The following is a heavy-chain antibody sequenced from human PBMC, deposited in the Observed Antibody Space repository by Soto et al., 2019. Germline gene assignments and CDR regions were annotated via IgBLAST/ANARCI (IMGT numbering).Heavy chain of an antibody. CDR2: ISYDGSNK. V-gene: IGHV3-30*03. D-gene: IGHD3-10*01. Sequence: QVQLVASGGGVVQPGRSLRLSCAASGFTFSSYGMHWVRQAPGKGLEWVAVISYDGSNKYYADSVKGRFSISRDNSKNTLYLQMNRLRAEDTAVYYCAPWFGAFDYWGQGTLVTVSS. CDR1: GFTFSSYG. J-gene: IGHJ4*02. CDR3: APWFGAFDY.